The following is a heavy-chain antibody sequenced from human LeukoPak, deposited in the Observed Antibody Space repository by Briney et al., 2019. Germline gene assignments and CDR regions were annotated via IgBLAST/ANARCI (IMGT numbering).Heavy chain of an antibody. CDR2: IYTSGST. Sequence: SQTLSLTCTVSGGSISSGSYYWSWIRQPAGKGLEWIGRIYTSGSTNYNPSLKSRATISVDTSKNQFSLKLSSVTAADTAVYYCARDSIDFWSGYPQFDYWGQGTLVTVSS. D-gene: IGHD3-3*01. V-gene: IGHV4-61*02. J-gene: IGHJ4*02. CDR3: ARDSIDFWSGYPQFDY. CDR1: GGSISSGSYY.